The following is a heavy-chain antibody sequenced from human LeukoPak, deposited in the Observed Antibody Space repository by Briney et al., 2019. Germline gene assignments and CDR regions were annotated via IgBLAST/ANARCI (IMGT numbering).Heavy chain of an antibody. J-gene: IGHJ4*02. CDR2: IYYSGST. V-gene: IGHV4-61*01. CDR1: GGSVSSGSYY. D-gene: IGHD2-21*02. CDR3: AREGLYCGGDCYVFDY. Sequence: SETLSLTCTVSGGSVSSGSYYWSWIRQPPGKGLEWIGYIYYSGSTNYNSSLKSRVTISVDTSKNQFSLKLSSVTAADTAVYYCAREGLYCGGDCYVFDYWGQGTLVTVSS.